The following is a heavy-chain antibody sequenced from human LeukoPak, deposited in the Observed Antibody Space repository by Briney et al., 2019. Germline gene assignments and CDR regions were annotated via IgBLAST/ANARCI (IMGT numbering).Heavy chain of an antibody. D-gene: IGHD1-26*01. CDR2: ISYDGSNK. V-gene: IGHV3-30*19. Sequence: GGSLRLSCAASGFTFSSYGMHWVRQAPGKGLEWVAVISYDGSNKYYADSVKGRFTISRDNSKNTLYLQMNSLRAEDTAVYYCARGWGAKGPFDYWGQGTLVTVSS. CDR3: ARGWGAKGPFDY. J-gene: IGHJ4*02. CDR1: GFTFSSYG.